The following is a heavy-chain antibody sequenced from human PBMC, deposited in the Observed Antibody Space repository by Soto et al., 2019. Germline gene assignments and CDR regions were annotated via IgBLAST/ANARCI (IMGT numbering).Heavy chain of an antibody. Sequence: PSETLALGCAVCGVCMRSRGDDGGWIRQPPGKGLEWIGSIYYSGTTFHNPSLKSRVSISVDTSKNHFSLNLTSVTAADTAVYHCARQGTRLRPILPIVAASTLDMWGQGTTVTVSS. CDR1: GVCMRSRGDD. CDR2: IYYSGTT. V-gene: IGHV4-39*01. CDR3: ARQGTRLRPILPIVAASTLDM. D-gene: IGHD2-21*01. J-gene: IGHJ3*02.